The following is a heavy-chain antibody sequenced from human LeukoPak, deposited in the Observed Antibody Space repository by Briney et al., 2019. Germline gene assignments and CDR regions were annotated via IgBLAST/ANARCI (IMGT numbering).Heavy chain of an antibody. Sequence: GGSLRLSCAASGFTFSSYAMSWVRQAPGKGLEWVSAISGSGGSTYYADSVKGRFTISRDNSKNTLYLQMNSLGAEDTAVYYCSANRAVSSGDTEPWGQGTLVTVSS. V-gene: IGHV3-23*01. CDR2: ISGSGGST. J-gene: IGHJ5*02. D-gene: IGHD2-15*01. CDR3: SANRAVSSGDTEP. CDR1: GFTFSSYA.